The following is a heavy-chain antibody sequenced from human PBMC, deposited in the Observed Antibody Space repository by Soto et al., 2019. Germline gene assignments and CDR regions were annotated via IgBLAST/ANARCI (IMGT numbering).Heavy chain of an antibody. CDR1: GYTFSSYA. CDR2: INPGNGNT. Sequence: ASVKVSCKASGYTFSSYAMHWVRQAPGQRPEWMGWINPGNGNTKYSENFQGRATITRDTAASTAYMEMNSLRAEDTAVYYCARESEHLTSNFDYWGQGTLVTVSS. J-gene: IGHJ4*02. V-gene: IGHV1-3*01. CDR3: ARESEHLTSNFDY.